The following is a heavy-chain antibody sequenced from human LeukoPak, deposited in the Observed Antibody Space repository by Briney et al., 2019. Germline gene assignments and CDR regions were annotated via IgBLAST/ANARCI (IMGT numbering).Heavy chain of an antibody. CDR3: ARVQWLATGYYFDY. V-gene: IGHV3-21*01. CDR1: GFTFSSYS. CDR2: ISSSSSYI. Sequence: GSLRLSCAASGFTFSSYSMNWVRQAPGKGLEWVSSISSSSSYIYYADSVKGRFTTSRDNAKNSLYLQMNSLRAEDTALYYCARVQWLATGYYFDYWGQGTLVTVSS. J-gene: IGHJ4*02. D-gene: IGHD6-19*01.